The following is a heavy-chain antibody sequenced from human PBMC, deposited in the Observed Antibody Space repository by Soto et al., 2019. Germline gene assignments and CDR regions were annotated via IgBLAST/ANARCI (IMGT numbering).Heavy chain of an antibody. V-gene: IGHV3-48*01. J-gene: IGHJ4*02. D-gene: IGHD3-16*02. CDR2: ISESSDTI. CDR1: GFTFSDYS. CDR3: ARDKMGELSIADY. Sequence: EVQLVESGGGLVQPGGSLRLSCTASGFTFSDYSMDWVRQTPEKGLEWLSYISESSDTIYYADSVKGRFTISRDNAKNSLFLQMSSLRGEDTAVYYCARDKMGELSIADYWGQGTPVTVSS.